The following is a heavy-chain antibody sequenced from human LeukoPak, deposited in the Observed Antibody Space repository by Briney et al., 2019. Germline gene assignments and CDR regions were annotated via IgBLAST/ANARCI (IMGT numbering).Heavy chain of an antibody. J-gene: IGHJ4*02. CDR2: ISSSGSTI. CDR1: GFTFSDYY. CDR3: ARDIVATILDY. D-gene: IGHD5-12*01. V-gene: IGHV3-11*04. Sequence: GGSLRLSRAASGFTFSDYYMSWIRQAPGKGLEWVSYISSSGSTIYYADSVKGRFTISRDNAKNSLYLQMNSLRAEDTAVYYCARDIVATILDYWGQGTLVTVSS.